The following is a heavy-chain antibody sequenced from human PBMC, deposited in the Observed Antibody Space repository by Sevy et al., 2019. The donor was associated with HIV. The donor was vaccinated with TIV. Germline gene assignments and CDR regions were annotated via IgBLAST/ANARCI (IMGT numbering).Heavy chain of an antibody. D-gene: IGHD2-2*01. Sequence: ASVKVSCKASGYTFTSYGISWVRQAPGQGLEWMGWISAYNGNTNYAQKLQGRVTMTTDTSTSTAYMELRSLRSDDTAVYYCARETYCSSTSCYGMDVWGHGTTVTVSS. J-gene: IGHJ6*02. CDR2: ISAYNGNT. CDR3: ARETYCSSTSCYGMDV. V-gene: IGHV1-18*01. CDR1: GYTFTSYG.